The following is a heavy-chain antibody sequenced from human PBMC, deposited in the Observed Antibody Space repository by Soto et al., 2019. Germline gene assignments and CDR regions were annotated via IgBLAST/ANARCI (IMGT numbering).Heavy chain of an antibody. CDR2: IYHSGST. CDR1: GGSISSGGYS. V-gene: IGHV4-30-2*02. J-gene: IGHJ1*01. CDR3: ASISSLTLIAHFPQ. D-gene: IGHD3-22*01. Sequence: SETLSLTCAVSGGSISSGGYSWSWIRQPPGKGLEWIGYIYHSGSTYYNPSLKSRVTILVDRSKNQFSLKLTSVTAADTAIYYCASISSLTLIAHFPQWGQGTLVTVSS.